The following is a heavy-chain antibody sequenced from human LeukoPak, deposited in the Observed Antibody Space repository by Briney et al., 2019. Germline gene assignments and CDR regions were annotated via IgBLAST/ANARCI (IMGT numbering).Heavy chain of an antibody. CDR3: ARGNWGYYYYMDV. CDR1: GFIFSSYA. J-gene: IGHJ6*03. CDR2: ISNNGGST. Sequence: PGGSLRLSCAASGFIFSSYAMHWVRQAPGKRLEYVSAISNNGGSTYYANSVKGRFTISRDNSKNTLYLQMGSLRAEDMAVYYCARGNWGYYYYMDVWGKGTTVTVSS. V-gene: IGHV3-64*01. D-gene: IGHD3-16*01.